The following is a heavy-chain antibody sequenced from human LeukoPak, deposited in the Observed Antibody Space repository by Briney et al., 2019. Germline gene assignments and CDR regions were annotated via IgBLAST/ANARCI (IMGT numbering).Heavy chain of an antibody. CDR1: GGSISSYY. Sequence: SETLSLTCTVSGGSISSYYWSWIRQPPGKGLEWIGYIYYSGSTNYNPSLKSRVTISVDTSKNQFSLKLSSVTAADTAVYYCARARYSGYDHYFDDWGQGTLVTDSS. J-gene: IGHJ4*02. CDR3: ARARYSGYDHYFDD. D-gene: IGHD5-12*01. V-gene: IGHV4-59*01. CDR2: IYYSGST.